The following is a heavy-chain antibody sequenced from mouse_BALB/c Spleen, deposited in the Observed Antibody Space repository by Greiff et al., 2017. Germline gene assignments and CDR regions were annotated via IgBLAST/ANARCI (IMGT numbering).Heavy chain of an antibody. CDR1: GFNIKDTY. V-gene: IGHV14-3*02. Sequence: EVQLKESGAELVKPGASVKLSCTASGFNIKDTYMHWVKQRPEQGLEWIGRIDPANGNTKYDPKFQGKATITADTSSNTAYLQLSSLTSEDTAVYYCARDGYYVAMDYWGQGTSVTVSS. J-gene: IGHJ4*01. CDR3: ARDGYYVAMDY. CDR2: IDPANGNT. D-gene: IGHD2-3*01.